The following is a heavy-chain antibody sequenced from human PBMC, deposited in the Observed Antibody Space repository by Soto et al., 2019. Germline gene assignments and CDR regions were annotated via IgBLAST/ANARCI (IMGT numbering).Heavy chain of an antibody. D-gene: IGHD3-3*02. J-gene: IGHJ5*02. V-gene: IGHV4-34*01. Sequence: SETLSLTCAVYGVSFSNSYWNWIRQPPGKGLEWIGEIDHSGRTKYNPSLKSRVTISVDTSKNQFSLKLSSVTAADTAVYYCAIWGSDAGSSFENWFDPWGQGTLVTVSS. CDR1: GVSFSNSY. CDR3: AIWGSDAGSSFENWFDP. CDR2: IDHSGRT.